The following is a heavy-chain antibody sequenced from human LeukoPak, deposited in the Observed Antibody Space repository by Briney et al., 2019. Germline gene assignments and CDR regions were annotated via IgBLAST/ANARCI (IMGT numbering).Heavy chain of an antibody. CDR1: GFTFSSYG. CDR3: AKGSESSSLFHY. J-gene: IGHJ4*02. CDR2: IWYDGSNK. V-gene: IGHV3-30*02. D-gene: IGHD3-10*01. Sequence: PGGSLRLSCAASGFTFSSYGMHWVRQAPGKGLEWVAVIWYDGSNKYYADSVKGRFTISRDNSKNTLYLQMNSLRAEDTAVYYCAKGSESSSLFHYWGQGTLVTVSS.